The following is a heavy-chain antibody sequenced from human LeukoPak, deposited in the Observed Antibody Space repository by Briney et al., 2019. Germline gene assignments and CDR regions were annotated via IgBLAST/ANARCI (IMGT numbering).Heavy chain of an antibody. CDR1: GFTFRSYA. Sequence: PGGSLRLSCAASGFTFRSYAMNWVRQAPGKGLEWVSSISGSGGSTYYADSVKGRFTISRDNSKNTLYLQMNSLRAEDTAVYYCAKTGNPATGDYWGQGTLVTVSS. CDR2: ISGSGGST. D-gene: IGHD1-1*01. CDR3: AKTGNPATGDY. V-gene: IGHV3-23*01. J-gene: IGHJ4*02.